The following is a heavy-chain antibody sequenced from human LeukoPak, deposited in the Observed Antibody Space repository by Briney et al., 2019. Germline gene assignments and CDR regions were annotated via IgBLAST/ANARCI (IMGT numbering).Heavy chain of an antibody. CDR3: ARDVVVEVGMLPTDSWFDP. CDR1: GYSFTTYY. Sequence: GASVKASCKATGYSFTTYYIHWIRQAPGRGLGWMGIINPRDGSTSSAQKFQGRVTMTSDTSTSTVYMELSSLTYDDTAVYYCARDVVVEVGMLPTDSWFDPWGRGTLVAVSS. CDR2: INPRDGST. V-gene: IGHV1-46*01. J-gene: IGHJ5*02. D-gene: IGHD2-15*01.